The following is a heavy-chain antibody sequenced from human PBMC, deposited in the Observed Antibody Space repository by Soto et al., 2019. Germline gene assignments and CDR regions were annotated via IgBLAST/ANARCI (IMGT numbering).Heavy chain of an antibody. Sequence: QVQLVQSGAEVKKPGSSVKVSCKASGGTFSSYAISWVRQAPGQGLEWMGGIIPIFGTANYPQKFQGRVTITADESTSPAYMELSTLRSEDTAVYSCARDVRAAFFGGGWFDPWGQGTLVTVSS. CDR3: ARDVRAAFFGGGWFDP. J-gene: IGHJ5*02. V-gene: IGHV1-69*12. CDR2: IIPIFGTA. CDR1: GGTFSSYA. D-gene: IGHD3-3*01.